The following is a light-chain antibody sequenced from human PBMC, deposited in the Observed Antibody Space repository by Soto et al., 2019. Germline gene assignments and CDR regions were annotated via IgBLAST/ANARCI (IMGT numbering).Light chain of an antibody. V-gene: IGKV1-5*03. CDR2: KAS. CDR3: QHYNSYSEA. Sequence: DIQMTQSPSILSASVGDSVTITCRASQTISSWLAWYQQKPGKAPKLVIYKASTLKSGVPSRFSGSGSGTEFTLTISSLQPDDFATYYCQHYNSYSEAFGQGTKVDIK. CDR1: QTISSW. J-gene: IGKJ1*01.